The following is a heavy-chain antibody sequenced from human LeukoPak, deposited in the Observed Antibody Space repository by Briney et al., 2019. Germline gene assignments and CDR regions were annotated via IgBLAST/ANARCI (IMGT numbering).Heavy chain of an antibody. Sequence: ASVKVSCKASGYTFTGYYMHWVRQAPGQGLEWMGWINPNSGGTNYAQRFQGWVTMTRDTSISTAYMELSRLRSDDTAVYYCARPMYSSGWSNPDVWGQGATVTVSS. CDR3: ARPMYSSGWSNPDV. V-gene: IGHV1-2*04. J-gene: IGHJ6*02. CDR2: INPNSGGT. CDR1: GYTFTGYY. D-gene: IGHD6-19*01.